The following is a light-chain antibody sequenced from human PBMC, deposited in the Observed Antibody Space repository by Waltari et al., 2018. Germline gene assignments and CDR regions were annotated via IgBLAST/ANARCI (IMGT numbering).Light chain of an antibody. CDR1: SSDVGGYNY. CDR3: SSYTSSSTLYV. Sequence: QSALTQPASVSGSPGQSITISCTGTSSDVGGYNYVSWYQQHPGKAPKLMMYDVSNRHSGVSYRFTGSKSGNTASLTISGLQAEDEADYYCSSYTSSSTLYVFGTGTKVTVL. CDR2: DVS. V-gene: IGLV2-14*03. J-gene: IGLJ1*01.